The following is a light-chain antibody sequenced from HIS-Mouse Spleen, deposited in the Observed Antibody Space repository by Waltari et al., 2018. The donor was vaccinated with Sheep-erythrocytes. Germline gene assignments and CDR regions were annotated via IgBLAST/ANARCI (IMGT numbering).Light chain of an antibody. CDR3: QQSYSTPPLT. Sequence: DIQMTQSQSPLSAAVGDRVTSPCRASQSISSYLNWYQQKPGKAPKLLIYAASSLQSGVPSRFSGSGSGTDFTLTISSLQPEDFATYYCQQSYSTPPLTFGGGTKVEIK. J-gene: IGKJ4*01. V-gene: IGKV1-39*01. CDR2: AAS. CDR1: QSISSY.